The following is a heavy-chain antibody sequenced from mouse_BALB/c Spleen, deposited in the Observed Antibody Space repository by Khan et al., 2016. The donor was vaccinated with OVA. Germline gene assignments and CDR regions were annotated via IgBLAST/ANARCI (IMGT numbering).Heavy chain of an antibody. V-gene: IGHV1-4*01. D-gene: IGHD2-14*01. J-gene: IGHJ3*01. Sequence: VQLKQSGAELARPGASVKMSCKASGYTFTSYTIHWIKKRPGQGLEWIGYINPSNGYTNYNQKFKDKATLTTDKSSTTAYLQLSSLTSDYSAVYNCVRDGAYHRNDGWFAYWGQGTLVTVSA. CDR1: GYTFTSYT. CDR2: INPSNGYT. CDR3: VRDGAYHRNDGWFAY.